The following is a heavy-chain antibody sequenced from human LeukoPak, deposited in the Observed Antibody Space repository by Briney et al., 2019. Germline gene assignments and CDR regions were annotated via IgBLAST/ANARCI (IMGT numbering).Heavy chain of an antibody. V-gene: IGHV4-39*07. CDR2: IYYSGST. CDR1: GGSISSSSYY. J-gene: IGHJ3*02. D-gene: IGHD5-24*01. CDR3: ARDMADSNAFDI. Sequence: PSETLSLTCTVSGGSISSSSYYWGWIRQPPGKGLEWIGSIYYSGSTYYNPSLKSRVTISVDTSKNQFSLKLSSVTAADTAVYYCARDMADSNAFDIWGQGTMVTVSS.